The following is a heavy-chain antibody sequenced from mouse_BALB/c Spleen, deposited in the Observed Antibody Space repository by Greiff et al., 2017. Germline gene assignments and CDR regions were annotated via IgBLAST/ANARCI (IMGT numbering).Heavy chain of an antibody. V-gene: IGHV3-8*02. J-gene: IGHJ4*01. CDR3: ARFITTVVATFDYAMDY. CDR1: GDSITSGY. CDR2: ISYSGST. Sequence: EVKLEESGPSLVKPSQTLSLTCSVTGDSITSGYWNWIRKFPGNKLEYMGYISYSGSTYYNPSLKSRISITRDTSKNQYYLQLNSVTTEDTATYYCARFITTVVATFDYAMDYWGQGTSVTVSS. D-gene: IGHD1-1*01.